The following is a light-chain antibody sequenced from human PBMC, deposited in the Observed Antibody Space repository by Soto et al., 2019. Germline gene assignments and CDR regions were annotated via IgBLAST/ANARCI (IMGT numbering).Light chain of an antibody. Sequence: ENVLKQSPGTLSLSPGDRATLFCRARQSLTNPYIAWYQQKPGQAPRLLIYGASNRATGIPERFSGSGSGTDFTLTISRLGPQDSAMYYCQQYVISVTFGQGTRLEIK. CDR3: QQYVISVT. J-gene: IGKJ5*01. CDR1: QSLTNPY. CDR2: GAS. V-gene: IGKV3-20*01.